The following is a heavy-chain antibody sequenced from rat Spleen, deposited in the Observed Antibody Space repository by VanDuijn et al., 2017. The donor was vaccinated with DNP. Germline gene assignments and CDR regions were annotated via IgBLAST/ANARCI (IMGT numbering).Heavy chain of an antibody. D-gene: IGHD1-10*01. Sequence: QVQLKESGPGLVQPSQTLSLTCTVSGFSLTNYGINWVRQPPGKGLEWIAAISSGGNTYSNSPLKSRLSISRDTSKSQVFLKMNSLQTEDSAMYFCARGNNRDHWGQGVMVTVSS. CDR2: ISSGGNT. CDR3: ARGNNRDH. J-gene: IGHJ2*01. V-gene: IGHV2S12*01. CDR1: GFSLTNYG.